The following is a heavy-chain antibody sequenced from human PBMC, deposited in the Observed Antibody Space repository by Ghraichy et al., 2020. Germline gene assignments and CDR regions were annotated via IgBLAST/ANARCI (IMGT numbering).Heavy chain of an antibody. Sequence: SVKVSCKASGGTFSSYAISWVRQAPGQGLEWMGGIIPIFGTANYAQKFQGRVTITADESTSTAYMELSSLRSEDTAVYYCATNYGDYGPNYYYYGMDVWGQGTTVTVSS. CDR3: ATNYGDYGPNYYYYGMDV. D-gene: IGHD4-17*01. CDR1: GGTFSSYA. V-gene: IGHV1-69*13. CDR2: IIPIFGTA. J-gene: IGHJ6*02.